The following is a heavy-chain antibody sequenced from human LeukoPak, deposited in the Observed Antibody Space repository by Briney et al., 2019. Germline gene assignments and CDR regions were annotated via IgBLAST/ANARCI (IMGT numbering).Heavy chain of an antibody. CDR2: ISAYNGNT. CDR1: GYTFTSYD. V-gene: IGHV1-18*01. CDR3: ARDRVAAAGNFDY. J-gene: IGHJ4*02. Sequence: SVKFSCKASGYTFTSYDNYWVRHATGQGLEWMGWISAYNGNTNYAQKLQGRVTMTTDTSTSTAYMELRRLRSDDTAVYYCARDRVAAAGNFDYWGKGALVTASS. D-gene: IGHD6-13*01.